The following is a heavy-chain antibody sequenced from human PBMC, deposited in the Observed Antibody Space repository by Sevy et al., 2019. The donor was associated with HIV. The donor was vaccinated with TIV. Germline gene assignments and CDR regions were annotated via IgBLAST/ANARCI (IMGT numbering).Heavy chain of an antibody. D-gene: IGHD3-22*01. J-gene: IGHJ4*02. CDR3: ARARTYYYDSSGYYPLDY. Sequence: GGSLRLSCAASGFTFSDYSMSWIRQAPGKGLEWVSYISSSSSYTNYADSVKGRFTISRDNAKNSLYLQMNSLRAEDTAVYYCARARTYYYDSSGYYPLDYWGQGTLVTVSS. V-gene: IGHV3-11*06. CDR2: ISSSSSYT. CDR1: GFTFSDYS.